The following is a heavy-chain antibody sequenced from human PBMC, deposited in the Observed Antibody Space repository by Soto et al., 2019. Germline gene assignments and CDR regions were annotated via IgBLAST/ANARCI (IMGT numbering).Heavy chain of an antibody. CDR3: ARNMDYYYGPGSGNGHGV. CDR1: GYTFSAYY. J-gene: IGHJ6*02. Sequence: QVQLVQSGAEVKEPGDSVRVSCEASGYTFSAYYIHWVRQAPGQGLEWMGWINPKFGDTTYAQDFQGRVTMTRDMSISTVYMELSRLTSDDTAIYYCARNMDYYYGPGSGNGHGVWGQGTTDTVFS. CDR2: INPKFGDT. V-gene: IGHV1-2*02. D-gene: IGHD3-10*01.